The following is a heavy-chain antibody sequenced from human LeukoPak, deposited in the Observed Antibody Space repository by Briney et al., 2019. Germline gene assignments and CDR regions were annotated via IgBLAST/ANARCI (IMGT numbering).Heavy chain of an antibody. CDR2: ISWNSGSI. V-gene: IGHV3-9*01. Sequence: PGGSLRLSCAASGFTFDDYAMHWVRQAPGKGLEWVSGISWNSGSIGYADSVKGRFTISRDNAKNSLYLQMNSLRAEDTALYYCAKDFDRTTVSPFDIWGQGTMVTVSS. D-gene: IGHD4-17*01. J-gene: IGHJ3*02. CDR3: AKDFDRTTVSPFDI. CDR1: GFTFDDYA.